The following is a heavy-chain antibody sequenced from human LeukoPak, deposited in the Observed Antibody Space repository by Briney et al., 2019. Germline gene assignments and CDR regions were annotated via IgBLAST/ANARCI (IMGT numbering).Heavy chain of an antibody. Sequence: GESLRLSCAASGFTLSGYSMSWVRQAPGKGLEWVSSISSTSTYIYYADSVKGRFTISRDNPKNSLYLQMNSLRAEDTAVYYCARALFGSYFGYWGQGTLVTVSS. V-gene: IGHV3-21*04. CDR3: ARALFGSYFGY. J-gene: IGHJ4*02. CDR2: ISSTSTYI. D-gene: IGHD3-10*01. CDR1: GFTLSGYS.